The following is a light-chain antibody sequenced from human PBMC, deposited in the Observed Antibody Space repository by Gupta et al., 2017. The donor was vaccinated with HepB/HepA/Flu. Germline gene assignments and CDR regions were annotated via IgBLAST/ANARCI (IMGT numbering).Light chain of an antibody. CDR2: AVS. V-gene: IGLV2-14*01. CDR3: SSFTSTSPLAV. CDR1: SSDV. J-gene: IGLJ2*01. Sequence: SARPQAASVSGSPGPSSTISCTGPSSDVSWYQQHPRTAPKLMIYAVSNRPARVSYRFSGSKSGDTASLTIAGLHAEDEADYYCSSFTSTSPLAVFGGGTKVTVL.